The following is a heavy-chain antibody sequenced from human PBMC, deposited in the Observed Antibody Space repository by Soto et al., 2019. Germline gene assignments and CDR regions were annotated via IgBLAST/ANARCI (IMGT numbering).Heavy chain of an antibody. D-gene: IGHD2-15*01. CDR2: ISGNSDTT. Sequence: GGSLRLCCAASGFTFSSFAMSWVRQAPGKGLEWVAAISGNSDTTYYADSVKGQFTISRDSSKNTLYLQMNSLRAEDTALYYCAIYNFCDGKKGFDYWGQGTLVTVSS. CDR3: AIYNFCDGKKGFDY. J-gene: IGHJ4*02. V-gene: IGHV3-23*01. CDR1: GFTFSSFA.